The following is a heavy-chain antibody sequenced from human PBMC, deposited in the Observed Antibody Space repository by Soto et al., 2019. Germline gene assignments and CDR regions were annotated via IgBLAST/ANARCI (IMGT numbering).Heavy chain of an antibody. Sequence: PGGSLRLSCAASGFSFSSYAMTWVRQAPGKGLEWVSAIGHRRATTYYLDSVRGRFTISRDNSKDTLYLQMTSLRVEDTALYHCVKGGASYTSCWYANWGQGILVNVS. CDR2: IGHRRATT. J-gene: IGHJ4*02. D-gene: IGHD6-13*01. CDR3: VKGGASYTSCWYAN. CDR1: GFSFSSYA. V-gene: IGHV3-23*01.